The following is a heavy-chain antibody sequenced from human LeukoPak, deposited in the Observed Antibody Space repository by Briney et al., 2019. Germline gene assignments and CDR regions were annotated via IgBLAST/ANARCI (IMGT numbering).Heavy chain of an antibody. J-gene: IGHJ4*02. Sequence: GASVKVSCKASGYTFTGYYMHWVRQAPGQGLEWMGWINPNNGDTHYAQKFQGTVTMTRNTSISTAYMELSSLRSEDTAVYYCARGLRRVYDSSGYYIYWGQGTLVTVSS. V-gene: IGHV1-2*02. D-gene: IGHD3-22*01. CDR1: GYTFTGYY. CDR2: INPNNGDT. CDR3: ARGLRRVYDSSGYYIY.